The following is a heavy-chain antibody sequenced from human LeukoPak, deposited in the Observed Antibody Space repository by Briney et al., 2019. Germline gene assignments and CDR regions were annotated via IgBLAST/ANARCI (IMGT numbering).Heavy chain of an antibody. CDR3: AKDHAGNYGMDV. J-gene: IGHJ6*02. CDR2: LSGTGGST. V-gene: IGHV3-23*01. CDR1: GFTFSNYA. Sequence: GGSLRLSCAASGFTFSNYAMSWVRQAPGKGLEWVSTLSGTGGSTYYADSVKGRFTISRDNSKNTLYLQMNSLRAEDTAVYYCAKDHAGNYGMDVWDQGTTVTVSS.